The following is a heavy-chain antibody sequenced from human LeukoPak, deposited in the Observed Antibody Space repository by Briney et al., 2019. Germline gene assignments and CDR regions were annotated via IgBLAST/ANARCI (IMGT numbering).Heavy chain of an antibody. CDR3: AREYYYDSSGSMSTAFDY. D-gene: IGHD3-22*01. CDR1: GFTFSDYY. CDR2: ISSSGSTI. V-gene: IGHV3-11*01. Sequence: GGSLRLSCAASGFTFSDYYMSWIRQAPGKGLEWVSYISSSGSTIYYADSVKGRFTISRDNAKNSLYLQMSSLRAEDTAVYYCAREYYYDSSGSMSTAFDYWGQGTLVTVSS. J-gene: IGHJ4*02.